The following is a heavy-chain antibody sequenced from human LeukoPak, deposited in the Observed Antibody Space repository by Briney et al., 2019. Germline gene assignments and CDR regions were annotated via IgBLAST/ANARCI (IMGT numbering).Heavy chain of an antibody. CDR2: ISGSGGST. D-gene: IGHD4-17*01. Sequence: WGSLRLSCAASGFTFSSYARSWVRQAPGKGLEWVSAISGSGGSTYYADSVKGRFTISSDNTKNTLYLQLNSLRAEDTAVYYCAKIFTVTLTYWGQGTLVTVSS. J-gene: IGHJ4*02. V-gene: IGHV3-23*01. CDR3: AKIFTVTLTY. CDR1: GFTFSSYA.